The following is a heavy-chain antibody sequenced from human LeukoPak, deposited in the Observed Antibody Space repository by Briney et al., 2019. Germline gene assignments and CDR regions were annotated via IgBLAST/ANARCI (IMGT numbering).Heavy chain of an antibody. CDR3: ARPGRGNYYDSSGPAGGY. Sequence: GGSLRLSCAASGFTFSSYEMNWVRQAPGKGLEGVSYISSSGSTIYYADSVKGRFTISRDNAKNSLYLQMSSLRAEDTAVYYCARPGRGNYYDSSGPAGGYWGQGTLVTVSS. CDR1: GFTFSSYE. D-gene: IGHD3-22*01. CDR2: ISSSGSTI. V-gene: IGHV3-48*03. J-gene: IGHJ4*02.